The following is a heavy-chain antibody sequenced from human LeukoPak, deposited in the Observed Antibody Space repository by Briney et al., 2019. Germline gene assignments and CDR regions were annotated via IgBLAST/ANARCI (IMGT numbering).Heavy chain of an antibody. Sequence: GGALRLSCAASGFTFSSYAMHWVRQAPGKGLEWVALISYDGTNKYYADSVKGRFTISRDDSKNTLYLQMDSLRAEDTAVYYCARVQWLVWGIEYWGQGTLVTVSS. J-gene: IGHJ4*02. CDR1: GFTFSSYA. D-gene: IGHD6-19*01. V-gene: IGHV3-30*04. CDR2: ISYDGTNK. CDR3: ARVQWLVWGIEY.